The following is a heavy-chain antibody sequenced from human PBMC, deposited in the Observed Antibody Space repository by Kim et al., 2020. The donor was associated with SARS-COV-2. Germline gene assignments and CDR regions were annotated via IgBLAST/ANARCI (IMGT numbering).Heavy chain of an antibody. CDR3: AKANRGNYYYGMDV. J-gene: IGHJ6*02. Sequence: YADSVKGRFTISRDNSKTTLYLQMNSLRAEDTAVYYCAKANRGNYYYGMDVWGQGPTVTVSS. D-gene: IGHD3-10*01. V-gene: IGHV3-30*02.